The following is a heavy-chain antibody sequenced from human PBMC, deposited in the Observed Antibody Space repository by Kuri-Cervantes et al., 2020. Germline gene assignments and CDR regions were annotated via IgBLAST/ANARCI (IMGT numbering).Heavy chain of an antibody. V-gene: IGHV3-30*18. D-gene: IGHD6-13*01. CDR3: AKDRRRVAAPGIVDY. Sequence: GGSLRLSCTASGFTFSSYGMHWVRQAPGKGLEWVAVISYDGSNKYYADSVKGRFTISRDNSKNTLYLQMNSLRAEDTAVYYCAKDRRRVAAPGIVDYWGQETLVTVSS. CDR2: ISYDGSNK. CDR1: GFTFSSYG. J-gene: IGHJ4*02.